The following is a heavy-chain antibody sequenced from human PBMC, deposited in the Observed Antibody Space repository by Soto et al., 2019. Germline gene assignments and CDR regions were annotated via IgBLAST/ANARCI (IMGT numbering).Heavy chain of an antibody. V-gene: IGHV3-73*01. D-gene: IGHD4-4*01. J-gene: IGHJ6*03. CDR3: TRRETTVRFVGNYYYYMDV. Sequence: EVQLVESGGGLVQPGGSLKLSCAASGFTFSGSAMHWVRQASGKGLEWVGRIRSKANSYATAYAASVKGRFTISRDDSKNTAYLQMNSLKTEDTAVYYCTRRETTVRFVGNYYYYMDVWGKGTTVTVSS. CDR1: GFTFSGSA. CDR2: IRSKANSYAT.